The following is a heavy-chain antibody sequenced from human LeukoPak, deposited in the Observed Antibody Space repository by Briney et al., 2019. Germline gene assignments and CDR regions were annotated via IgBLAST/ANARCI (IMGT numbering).Heavy chain of an antibody. J-gene: IGHJ4*02. D-gene: IGHD6-19*01. CDR1: GFTLSSHN. V-gene: IGHV3-21*01. Sequence: PGGSLRLSCVASGFTLSSHNMKWVRQAPGKRLEWVSSISWRSSDIEYADSVKGRFTISRDIDKKSLYLQMNSLRVEDTAVYYCAKDRQWLTPAYYFDYWGQGTLVTVSS. CDR2: ISWRSSDI. CDR3: AKDRQWLTPAYYFDY.